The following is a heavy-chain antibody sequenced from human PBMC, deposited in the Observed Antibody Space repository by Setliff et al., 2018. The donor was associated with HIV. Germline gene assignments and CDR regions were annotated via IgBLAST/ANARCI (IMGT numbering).Heavy chain of an antibody. CDR2: IYHSGST. CDR1: GYSISSGYY. D-gene: IGHD1-26*01. Sequence: NPSETLSLTCTVSGYSISSGYYWGWIRQPPGKGLEWIGSIYHSGSTCYNPSLKSRVTISVDTSKNQFSLKLSSVTAADTAVYYCSRVVGADDAFAFWGQGTMVTVSS. CDR3: SRVVGADDAFAF. V-gene: IGHV4-38-2*02. J-gene: IGHJ3*01.